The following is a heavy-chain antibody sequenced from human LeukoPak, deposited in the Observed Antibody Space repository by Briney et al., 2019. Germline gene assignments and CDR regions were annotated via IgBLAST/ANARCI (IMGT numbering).Heavy chain of an antibody. CDR1: GFTFSSHA. CDR3: ARVGPLWFGELFTPLPYYYYYGMDV. D-gene: IGHD3-10*01. V-gene: IGHV3-23*01. Sequence: EPGGSLRLSCAVSGFTFSSHAMSWVRQAPGKGLEWISAISISGGRTYYADSVKGRFSISRDNAKNSLYLQMNSLRDEDTAVYYCARVGPLWFGELFTPLPYYYYYGMDVWGQGTTVTVSS. J-gene: IGHJ6*02. CDR2: ISISGGRT.